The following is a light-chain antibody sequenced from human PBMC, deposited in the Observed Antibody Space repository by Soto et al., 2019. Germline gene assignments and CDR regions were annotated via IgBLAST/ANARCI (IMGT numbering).Light chain of an antibody. J-gene: IGKJ1*01. Sequence: DIQMTQYPSTLSASVGDRVTITRLASQSISSWLAWYQQKPGKAPKLLIYKASSLESGVPSRFSGSGSGTEFTLTISSLQPDDFATYYCQQYNSYSWTFGQGTKVDIK. CDR3: QQYNSYSWT. CDR1: QSISSW. V-gene: IGKV1-5*03. CDR2: KAS.